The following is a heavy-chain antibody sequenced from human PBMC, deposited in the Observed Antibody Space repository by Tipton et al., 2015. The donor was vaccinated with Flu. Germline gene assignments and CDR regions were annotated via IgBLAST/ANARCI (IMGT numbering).Heavy chain of an antibody. CDR1: GGSFSGYY. V-gene: IGHV4-34*01. D-gene: IGHD2-15*01. J-gene: IGHJ4*02. CDR2: IYYSGST. Sequence: TLSLTCAVYGGSFSGYYWSWIRQSPGKGLEWIGSIYYSGSTYYNPSLKSRVTISVDTSKNQISLKLSSVTAADTAVYYCVVGYCSGGSCLGYHYFDYWGQGTLVTVSS. CDR3: VVGYCSGGSCLGYHYFDY.